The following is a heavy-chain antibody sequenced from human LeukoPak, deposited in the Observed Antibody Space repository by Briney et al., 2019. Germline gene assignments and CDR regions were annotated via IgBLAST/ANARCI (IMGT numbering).Heavy chain of an antibody. V-gene: IGHV3-23*01. J-gene: IGHJ4*02. CDR3: AKRDSSDSYPYYFDY. Sequence: TGGSLRLSCAASGFTFRSYAMSWVRLAPGKGLEWVSAIGGSDGSTYYAGSVKGRFTISRDNSKDTLYLQMNSLRAEDTAVYYCAKRDSSDSYPYYFDYWGQGTLVTVSS. D-gene: IGHD3-22*01. CDR2: IGGSDGST. CDR1: GFTFRSYA.